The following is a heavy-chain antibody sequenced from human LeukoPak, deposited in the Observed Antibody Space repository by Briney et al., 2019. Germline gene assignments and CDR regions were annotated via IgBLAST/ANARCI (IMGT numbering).Heavy chain of an antibody. J-gene: IGHJ5*02. D-gene: IGHD2-2*01. CDR2: IKSKTDGGTT. CDR3: TTTVGYCSSTSCPNWFDP. V-gene: IGHV3-15*01. Sequence: GGSLRLSCAASGFTFSNYAMSWVRQAPGKGLEWVGRIKSKTDGGTTDYAAPVKGRFTISRDDSKNTLYLQMNSLKTEDTAVYYCTTTVGYCSSTSCPNWFDPWGQGTLVTVSS. CDR1: GFTFSNYA.